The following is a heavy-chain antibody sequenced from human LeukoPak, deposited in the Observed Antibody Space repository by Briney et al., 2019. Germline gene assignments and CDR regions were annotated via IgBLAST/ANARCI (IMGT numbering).Heavy chain of an antibody. CDR3: ARAYTAMVYWFDP. Sequence: ASVKVSCKASGYTFTSYYMHWVRQAPGQGLEWMGIINPSGGDTSYAQKFQGRVTMTRDTSTSTVYMELSSLRSEDTAVYYCARAYTAMVYWFDPGGQGTLVTVSS. J-gene: IGHJ5*02. CDR1: GYTFTSYY. CDR2: INPSGGDT. D-gene: IGHD5-18*01. V-gene: IGHV1-46*01.